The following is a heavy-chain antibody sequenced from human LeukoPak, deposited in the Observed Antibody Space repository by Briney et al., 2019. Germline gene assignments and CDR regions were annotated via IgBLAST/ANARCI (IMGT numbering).Heavy chain of an antibody. CDR2: IRYDGSNK. J-gene: IGHJ5*02. V-gene: IGHV3-30*02. Sequence: GGSLRLSCAASGFTFSSYGMHWVRQAPGKGLEWVAFIRYDGSNKYYADSVKGRFTISRDNSKNTLYLEMNSLRAEDTAVYYCARDPGATRPNWFDPWGQGTLVTVSS. CDR3: ARDPGATRPNWFDP. CDR1: GFTFSSYG. D-gene: IGHD6-6*01.